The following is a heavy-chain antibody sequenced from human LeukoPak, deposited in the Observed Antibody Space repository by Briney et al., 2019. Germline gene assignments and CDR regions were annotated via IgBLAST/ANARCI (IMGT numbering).Heavy chain of an antibody. V-gene: IGHV3-9*01. Sequence: GGSLRLSCAASGFTFDDYAMHWVRQAPGKGLEWVSGISWNSGSIGYADSVKGRFTISRDNAKNPLYLQMNSLRAEDTALYYCAKASGDGWHVFDYWGQGTLVTVSS. CDR3: AKASGDGWHVFDY. CDR1: GFTFDDYA. J-gene: IGHJ4*02. CDR2: ISWNSGSI. D-gene: IGHD5-24*01.